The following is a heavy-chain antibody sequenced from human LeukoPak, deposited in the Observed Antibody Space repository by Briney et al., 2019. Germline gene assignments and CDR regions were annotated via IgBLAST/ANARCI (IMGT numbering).Heavy chain of an antibody. CDR1: GDSVSSDSAA. Sequence: SQTLSLTCASSGDSVSSDSAAWNWIRQSPSRGLEWLGRTYYRSKWYNDYAVSVKSRITINPDTSKNQFSLQLNSVTPEDTAVYYCARGWIAYCGGDCFAPYFDYWGQGTLVTVSS. CDR2: TYYRSKWYN. J-gene: IGHJ4*02. CDR3: ARGWIAYCGGDCFAPYFDY. D-gene: IGHD2-21*02. V-gene: IGHV6-1*01.